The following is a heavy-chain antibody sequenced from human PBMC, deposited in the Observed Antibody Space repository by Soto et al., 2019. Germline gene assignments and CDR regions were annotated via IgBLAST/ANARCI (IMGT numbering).Heavy chain of an antibody. CDR2: MNPNSGNT. CDR1: GYTFTSYD. Sequence: QVQLVQSGAEVKKPGASVKVSCKASGYTFTSYDINWVRQATGQGLEWMGWMNPNSGNTGYAQKFQGRVTMTRNTCISTAYMELGSLRSEDAAVYYCARGGDSSGYPIYWYFDLWGRGTLVTVSS. CDR3: ARGGDSSGYPIYWYFDL. D-gene: IGHD3-22*01. J-gene: IGHJ2*01. V-gene: IGHV1-8*01.